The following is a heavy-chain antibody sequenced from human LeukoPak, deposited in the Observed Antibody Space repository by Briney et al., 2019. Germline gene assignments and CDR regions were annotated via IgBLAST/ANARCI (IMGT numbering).Heavy chain of an antibody. CDR3: ARAAGIAAPGTRFDYFDY. D-gene: IGHD6-13*01. CDR2: ISSSSTTI. J-gene: IGHJ4*02. CDR1: GFTFSSYT. Sequence: QPGGSLRLSCVASGFTFSSYTMHWVRQAPGKGLEWVSHISSSSTTISYADSVKGRFTISRDNAKNSLYLQMSSLRVEDTAVYYCARAAGIAAPGTRFDYFDYWGQGTLVTVSS. V-gene: IGHV3-48*04.